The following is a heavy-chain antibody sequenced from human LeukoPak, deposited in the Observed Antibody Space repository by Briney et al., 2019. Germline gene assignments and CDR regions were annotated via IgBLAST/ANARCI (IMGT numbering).Heavy chain of an antibody. D-gene: IGHD3-10*01. Sequence: GGALRLSCAFSGLTLSSYWMSGVPQAPAEGLWWVPNIKQDGSEKYYVDSVKSRFTISRDNAKNSLYLQMNSLRAEDTAVYYCARAGGSGGYYKYYFDYWGEGTLVAVSS. CDR2: IKQDGSEK. CDR3: ARAGGSGGYYKYYFDY. CDR1: GLTLSSYW. V-gene: IGHV3-7*01. J-gene: IGHJ4*02.